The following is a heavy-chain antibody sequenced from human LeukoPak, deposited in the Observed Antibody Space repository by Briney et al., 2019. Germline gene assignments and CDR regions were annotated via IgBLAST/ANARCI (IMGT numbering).Heavy chain of an antibody. CDR1: GITLSNYG. CDR2: ISDSGGST. J-gene: IGHJ4*02. D-gene: IGHD3-10*01. Sequence: GGSLRLSCAVSGITLSNYGMSWVRQAPGKGLEWVAGISDSGGSTNYADSVKGWFTISRDNPKNTLYLQMNSLRAEDTAVYFCAKRGVVIRAVILVGFHKEAYYFDYWGQGALVTVSS. CDR3: AKRGVVIRAVILVGFHKEAYYFDY. V-gene: IGHV3-23*01.